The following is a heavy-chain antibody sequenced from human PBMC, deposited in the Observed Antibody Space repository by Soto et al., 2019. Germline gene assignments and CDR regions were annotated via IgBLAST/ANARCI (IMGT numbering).Heavy chain of an antibody. CDR3: ARDISRSSTPNNWFDP. CDR2: ISAYNGNT. V-gene: IGHV1-18*01. Sequence: GASAKVSCKASAYTFTSYGISWVRQAPGQGLEWMGWISAYNGNTNYAQTLHGRVTMTTDTSTSTPYMELRHLRSDDTAVYYCARDISRSSTPNNWFDPWGHGTQVTVSS. CDR1: AYTFTSYG. J-gene: IGHJ5*02. D-gene: IGHD6-6*01.